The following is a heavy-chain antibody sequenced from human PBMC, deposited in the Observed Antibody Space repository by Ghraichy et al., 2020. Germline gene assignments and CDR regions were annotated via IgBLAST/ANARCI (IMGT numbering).Heavy chain of an antibody. CDR1: GFTFSSYA. CDR3: ARDDYSFSHSRVQLVLGWDYYYGMDV. D-gene: IGHD6-13*01. Sequence: GGSLRLSCAASGFTFSSYAMHWVRQAPGKGLEWVAVISYDGSNKYYADSVKGRFTISRDNSKNTLYLQMNSLRAEDTAVYYCARDDYSFSHSRVQLVLGWDYYYGMDVWGQGTTVTVSS. J-gene: IGHJ6*02. CDR2: ISYDGSNK. V-gene: IGHV3-30-3*01.